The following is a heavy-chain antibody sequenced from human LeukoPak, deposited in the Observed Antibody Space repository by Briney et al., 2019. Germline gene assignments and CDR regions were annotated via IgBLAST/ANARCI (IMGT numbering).Heavy chain of an antibody. J-gene: IGHJ4*02. D-gene: IGHD6-13*01. Sequence: GGSLRLSCAAPGFTFSSYGMHWVRQAPGKGLEWVAVISYDGSNKYYADSVKGRFTISRDNSKNTLYLQMNSLRAEDTAVYYCAKFIAAAGTDLDYWGQGTLVTVSS. CDR1: GFTFSSYG. CDR2: ISYDGSNK. V-gene: IGHV3-30*18. CDR3: AKFIAAAGTDLDY.